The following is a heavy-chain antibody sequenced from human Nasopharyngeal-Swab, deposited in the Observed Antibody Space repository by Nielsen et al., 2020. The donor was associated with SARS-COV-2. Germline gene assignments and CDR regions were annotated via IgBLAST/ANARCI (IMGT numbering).Heavy chain of an antibody. V-gene: IGHV3-33*01. J-gene: IGHJ6*03. CDR3: ARDLGVYAILHYMDV. CDR1: GFTFSSYC. CDR2: IWYDGSNK. D-gene: IGHD2-8*02. Sequence: GGSLKISCAASGFTFSSYCMPWGRPAPGKGVEWVAVIWYDGSNKYYADSVKGRFTISRDNSKNTLYLQMNSLRAEDTAVYYCARDLGVYAILHYMDVWGKGTTVTVSS.